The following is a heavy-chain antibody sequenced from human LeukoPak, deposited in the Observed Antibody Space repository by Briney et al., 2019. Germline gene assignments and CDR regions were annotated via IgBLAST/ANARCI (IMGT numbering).Heavy chain of an antibody. D-gene: IGHD3-22*01. CDR1: GFTFSSYA. CDR3: AKVVLSRTSYDSSGSFDY. CDR2: ISGSGGST. Sequence: GGSLRLSCAASGFTFSSYAMSWVRQAPGKGLEWVSAISGSGGSTYHADSVKGRFTISRDNSKNTLYLQMNSLRAEDTAVYYCAKVVLSRTSYDSSGSFDYWGQGTLVTVSS. V-gene: IGHV3-23*01. J-gene: IGHJ4*02.